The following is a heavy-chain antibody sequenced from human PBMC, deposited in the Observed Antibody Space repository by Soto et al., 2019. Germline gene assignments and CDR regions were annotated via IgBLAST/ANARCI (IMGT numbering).Heavy chain of an antibody. D-gene: IGHD6-13*01. Sequence: QVQLVQSGAEVKKTGASVKVSCKASAYIFTDYYIHWVRQAPGQGLEWMGWINPNNDDTRYAQKFRGRVTVTMDTSISTAYMDLTRLTSDDTAVYYCARDSAAGAGIGWDYWCQGTLVTVSS. CDR1: AYIFTDYY. J-gene: IGHJ4*01. CDR3: ARDSAAGAGIGWDY. V-gene: IGHV1-2*02. CDR2: INPNNDDT.